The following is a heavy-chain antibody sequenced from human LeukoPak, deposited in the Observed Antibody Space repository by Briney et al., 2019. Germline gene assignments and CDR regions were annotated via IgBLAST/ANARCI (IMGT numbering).Heavy chain of an antibody. CDR3: ARGCSSTSCWNWFDP. D-gene: IGHD2-2*01. CDR1: GGSVRSGSYY. CDR2: IYYSGST. Sequence: KPSETLSLTCTVSGGSVRSGSYYWSWIRQPPGKGLEWIGYIYYSGSTNYNPSLKSRVTISVDTSKNQFSLKLSSVTAADTAVYYCARGCSSTSCWNWFDPWGQGTLVTVSS. V-gene: IGHV4-61*01. J-gene: IGHJ5*02.